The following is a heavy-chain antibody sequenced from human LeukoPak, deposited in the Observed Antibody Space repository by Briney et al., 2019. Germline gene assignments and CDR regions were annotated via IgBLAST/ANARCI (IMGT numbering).Heavy chain of an antibody. D-gene: IGHD3-10*01. CDR2: ISAYNGNT. V-gene: IGHV1-18*01. Sequence: GASAKVSCKASSYTFTSYGISWVRQAPGQGLEWMGWISAYNGNTNYAQKLQGRVTMTTDTSTSTAYMELRSLRSDDTAVYYCARDPGYYGSGSYYKYPFDYWGQGTLVTVSS. J-gene: IGHJ4*02. CDR3: ARDPGYYGSGSYYKYPFDY. CDR1: SYTFTSYG.